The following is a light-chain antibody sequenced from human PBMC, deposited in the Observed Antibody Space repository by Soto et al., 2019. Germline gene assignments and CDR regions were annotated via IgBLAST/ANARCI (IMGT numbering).Light chain of an antibody. V-gene: IGKV1-39*01. CDR1: QSISSY. CDR3: QQSYSTPPV. J-gene: IGKJ1*01. CDR2: AAS. Sequence: DILMIQSPSSLSASVGDRVTITCRASQSISSYLNWYQQKPGKAPKLLIYAASSLQSGVPSRFSGSGSGTDFTLTISSLQPEDFATYYCQQSYSTPPVFGQGTKVDIK.